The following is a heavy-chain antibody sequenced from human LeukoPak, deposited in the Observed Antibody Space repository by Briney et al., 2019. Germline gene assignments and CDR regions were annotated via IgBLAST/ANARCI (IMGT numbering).Heavy chain of an antibody. CDR3: AKDRDIVVVVAAWAAFDI. CDR2: ISGSGGST. V-gene: IGHV3-23*01. D-gene: IGHD2-15*01. J-gene: IGHJ3*02. Sequence: GGSLRLSCAASGFTFSSYGMSWVRQAPGKGLEWVSAISGSGGSTYYADSVKGRFTISRDNSKNTLYLQMNSLRAEDTAVYYCAKDRDIVVVVAAWAAFDIWGQGTMVTVSS. CDR1: GFTFSSYG.